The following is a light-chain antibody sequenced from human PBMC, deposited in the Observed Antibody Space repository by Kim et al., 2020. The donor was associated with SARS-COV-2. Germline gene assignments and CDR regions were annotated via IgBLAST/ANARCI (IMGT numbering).Light chain of an antibody. CDR1: QGVLYQSHNKKF. CDR3: QQYYTTPWT. V-gene: IGKV4-1*01. CDR2: WAS. J-gene: IGKJ1*01. Sequence: ATIKRQSRQGVLYQSHNKKFLAWYQLRPGQPPKLLIYWASTRESGVPNRFSGSGSGTDFTLTISTLQAEDVAVYYCQQYYTTPWTFGQGTKVDIK.